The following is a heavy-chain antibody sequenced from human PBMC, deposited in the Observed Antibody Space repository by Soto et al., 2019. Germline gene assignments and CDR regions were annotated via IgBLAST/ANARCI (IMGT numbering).Heavy chain of an antibody. CDR2: IYSGGST. CDR3: ARTCSGGTCSFDY. CDR1: GFTVSSNY. V-gene: IGHV3-66*01. J-gene: IGHJ4*02. D-gene: IGHD2-15*01. Sequence: EVQLVESGGGLVQPGGSLRLSCAASGFTVSSNYMSWVRQAPGKGLEWVSVIYSGGSTYYADSVKGRFTISRDNSEYTLYLQMNSLRAEDTAVYYCARTCSGGTCSFDYWGQGTLVTVSS.